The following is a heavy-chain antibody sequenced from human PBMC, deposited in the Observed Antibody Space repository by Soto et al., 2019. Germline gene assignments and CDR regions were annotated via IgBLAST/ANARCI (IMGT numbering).Heavy chain of an antibody. V-gene: IGHV3-21*01. Sequence: EVQLVESGGGLVKPGGSLRLSCVASGFTFTSYSMNWVRQAPGKGLEWVSSISDGSDYIVYADSMKGRFTISRDNAKNSLYLEMNSLRAEDPAVYFCARNYEGGSRLWGQGTLVTVSS. CDR1: GFTFTSYS. D-gene: IGHD3-16*01. CDR2: ISDGSDYI. CDR3: ARNYEGGSRL. J-gene: IGHJ4*02.